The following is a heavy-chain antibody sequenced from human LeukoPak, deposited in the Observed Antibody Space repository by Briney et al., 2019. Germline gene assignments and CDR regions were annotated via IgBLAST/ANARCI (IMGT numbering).Heavy chain of an antibody. CDR1: GYTFTSYC. CDR3: ARSTITMVRGVLGPFDY. J-gene: IGHJ4*02. D-gene: IGHD3-10*01. V-gene: IGHV1-46*01. Sequence: GASVKVSFKASGYTFTSYCMHWVRQAPGQGLEWMGIINPSGGSTSYAQKFQGRVTMTRDTSTSTVYMELSSLRSEDTAVYYCARSTITMVRGVLGPFDYWGQGTLVTVSS. CDR2: INPSGGST.